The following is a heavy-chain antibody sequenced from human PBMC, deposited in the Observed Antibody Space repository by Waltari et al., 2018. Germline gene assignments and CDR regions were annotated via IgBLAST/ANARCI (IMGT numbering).Heavy chain of an antibody. D-gene: IGHD3-3*01. Sequence: EVQLVQSGAEVKKPGESLTISCETSGYSFASFHIGWVRQMPGRGLEWMGLIFPGDTDITSSPSFAGQVTISADVSINTAYLQLSSLKASDSGIYYCARSSVFGVISSFDSWGQGTKVTVSS. CDR1: GYSFASFH. CDR2: IFPGDTDI. V-gene: IGHV5-51*01. CDR3: ARSSVFGVISSFDS. J-gene: IGHJ4*02.